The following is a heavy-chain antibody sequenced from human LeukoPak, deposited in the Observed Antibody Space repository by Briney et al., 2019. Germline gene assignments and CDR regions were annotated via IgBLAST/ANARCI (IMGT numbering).Heavy chain of an antibody. V-gene: IGHV4-38-2*02. CDR3: ARQYDSYFYYYLDL. CDR2: IYHSGST. D-gene: IGHD2-2*01. Sequence: SETLSLTCTVSGYSISSGYYWGWIRQPPGKGLEWIGSIYHSGSTYYNPSLKSRVTIPVDTSKNQFSLKLSSVTAADTAVYYCARQYDSYFYYYLDLWGTGTTVTVSS. CDR1: GYSISSGYY. J-gene: IGHJ6*03.